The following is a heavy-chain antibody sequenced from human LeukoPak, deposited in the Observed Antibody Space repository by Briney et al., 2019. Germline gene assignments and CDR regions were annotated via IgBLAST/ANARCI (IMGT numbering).Heavy chain of an antibody. CDR2: ISTGTSHT. D-gene: IGHD5-12*01. V-gene: IGHV3-21*04. CDR3: ARARGGYDFDY. Sequence: PGGSLRLSCAASGFTFSSYAMNWVRQAPGRGLEWLSSISTGTSHTYYVDSVKGRFTISRDNAKNSLYLQLNSLRAEDTAVYYCARARGGYDFDYWGQGTLVTVSS. J-gene: IGHJ4*02. CDR1: GFTFSSYA.